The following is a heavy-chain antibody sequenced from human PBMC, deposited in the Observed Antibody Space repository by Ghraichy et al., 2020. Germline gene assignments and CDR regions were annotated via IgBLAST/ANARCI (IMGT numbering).Heavy chain of an antibody. CDR3: ARETAYCGGDCYPPGNWFDP. D-gene: IGHD2-21*02. J-gene: IGHJ5*02. Sequence: SETLSLTCTVSGGSISSYYWSWIRQPPGKGLEWIGYIYYSGSTNYNPSLKSRVTISVDTSKNQFSLKLSSVTAADTAVYYCARETAYCGGDCYPPGNWFDPWGQGTLVTVSS. V-gene: IGHV4-59*01. CDR2: IYYSGST. CDR1: GGSISSYY.